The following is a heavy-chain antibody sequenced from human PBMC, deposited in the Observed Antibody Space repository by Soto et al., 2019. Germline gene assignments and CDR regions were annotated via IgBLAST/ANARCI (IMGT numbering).Heavy chain of an antibody. Sequence: QITLKASGPTLLKPTQTLTLTCTFSGFSLTTTGVGVGWIRQPPGKALEWLALIYWDDDKRYTPSLKSRITITKDTSKHQVVLTMTNVDPLDTATYYCAHRPTRGRDYLHYWGQGTLVTVSS. CDR1: GFSLTTTGVG. D-gene: IGHD3-10*02. CDR3: AHRPTRGRDYLHY. CDR2: IYWDDDK. V-gene: IGHV2-5*02. J-gene: IGHJ4*02.